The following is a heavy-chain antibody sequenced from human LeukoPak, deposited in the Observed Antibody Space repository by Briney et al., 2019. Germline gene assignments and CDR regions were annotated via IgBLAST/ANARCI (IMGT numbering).Heavy chain of an antibody. J-gene: IGHJ5*02. CDR2: INYDGIT. CDR3: ARDPSALNWFEI. V-gene: IGHV4-39*02. CDR1: GGSISSNTYY. Sequence: PSETLSLTCTVSGGSISSNTYYWDWIRHAPGKGLEWIGYINYDGITYYIPSLRGRVTMSVDTAKSPFSLNLISLTAADTAVYYCARDPSALNWFEIWGQGILVTVSS.